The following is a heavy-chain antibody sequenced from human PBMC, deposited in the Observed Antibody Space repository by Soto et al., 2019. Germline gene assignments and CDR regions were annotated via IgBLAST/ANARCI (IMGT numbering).Heavy chain of an antibody. CDR2: ISGSGGSR. D-gene: IGHD3-16*02. V-gene: IGHV3-23*01. CDR3: AKDISLLWFEN. Sequence: EVQLLESGGGLVQPGGSLRLSCAASGFTFRSYAMSWVRQAPGKGLEWVSGISGSGGSRYYADSVKGRFTISRDNSKNTLYLKMSSLRDEDTAVYYCAKDISLLWFENWGQGTLVTVSS. CDR1: GFTFRSYA. J-gene: IGHJ5*02.